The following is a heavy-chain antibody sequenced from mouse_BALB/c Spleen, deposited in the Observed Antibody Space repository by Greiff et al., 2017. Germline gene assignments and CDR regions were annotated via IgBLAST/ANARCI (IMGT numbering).Heavy chain of an antibody. Sequence: VQLQQSGAELVRPGTSVKVSCKASGYAFTNYLIEWVKQRPGQGLEWIGVINPGSGGTNYNEKFKGKATLTADKSSSTAYMQLSSLTSDDSAVYFCARTLGLGSSGDYWGQGTTLTVSS. CDR2: INPGSGGT. J-gene: IGHJ2*01. D-gene: IGHD1-1*01. CDR1: GYAFTNYL. V-gene: IGHV1-54*01. CDR3: ARTLGLGSSGDY.